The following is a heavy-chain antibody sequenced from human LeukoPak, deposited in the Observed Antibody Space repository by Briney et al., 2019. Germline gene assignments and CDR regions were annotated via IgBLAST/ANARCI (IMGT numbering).Heavy chain of an antibody. V-gene: IGHV3-11*01. D-gene: IGHD7-27*01. CDR1: GFTFSDYY. J-gene: IGHJ4*02. Sequence: PGGSLRLSCAASGFTFSDYYMSWIRQVPGKGLEWVSYITSSGDTIYYADSVKGRFTISRDIHENSVYLQMNSLRAEDTAVYYCGREGGNWGGGYFDYWGQGTLVTVSS. CDR3: GREGGNWGGGYFDY. CDR2: ITSSGDTI.